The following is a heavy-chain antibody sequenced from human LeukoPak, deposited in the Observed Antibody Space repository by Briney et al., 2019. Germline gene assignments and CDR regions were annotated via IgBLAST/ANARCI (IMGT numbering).Heavy chain of an antibody. Sequence: ASVKVSCKASGYTFTSYDINWVRQATGQGLEWMGWMNPNSGNTNYAQKLQGRVTMTTDTSTSTAYMELRSLRSDDTAVYYCARDLDYYDSSGYYPPLNNWFDPWGQGTLVTVSS. D-gene: IGHD3-22*01. V-gene: IGHV1-18*01. CDR2: MNPNSGNT. CDR1: GYTFTSYD. J-gene: IGHJ5*02. CDR3: ARDLDYYDSSGYYPPLNNWFDP.